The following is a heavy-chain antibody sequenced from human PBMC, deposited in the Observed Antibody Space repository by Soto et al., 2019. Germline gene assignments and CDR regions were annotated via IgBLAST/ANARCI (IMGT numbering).Heavy chain of an antibody. D-gene: IGHD3-22*01. CDR1: GGSFSGYY. J-gene: IGHJ4*02. Sequence: SETLSLTCAVYGGSFSGYYWSWIRQPPGKGQEWIGEINHSGSTNYNPSLKSRVTISVDTSKNQFSLKLSSVTAADTAVYYCARAAMGPDYYDSSGRRRSFDYWGQGTLVTVS. CDR3: ARAAMGPDYYDSSGRRRSFDY. CDR2: INHSGST. V-gene: IGHV4-34*01.